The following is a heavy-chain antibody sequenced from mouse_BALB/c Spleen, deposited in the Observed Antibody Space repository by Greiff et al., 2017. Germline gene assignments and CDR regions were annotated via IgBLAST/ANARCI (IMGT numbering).Heavy chain of an antibody. D-gene: IGHD1-2*01. CDR1: GYTFTDYW. V-gene: IGHV1-69*02. CDR2: IDTSDSYT. J-gene: IGHJ2*01. Sequence: QVQLQQSGPELVKPGASVKMSCKASGYTFTDYWMHWVKQRPGQGLEWIGAIDTSDSYTSYNQKFKGKATLTVDESSSTAYMQLSSLTSEDSAVYYCARSLIHYSDFDYWGQGTTLTVSS. CDR3: ARSLIHYSDFDY.